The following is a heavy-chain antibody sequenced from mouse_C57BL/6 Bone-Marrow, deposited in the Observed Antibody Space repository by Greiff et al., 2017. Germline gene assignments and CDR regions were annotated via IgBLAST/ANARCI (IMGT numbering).Heavy chain of an antibody. V-gene: IGHV1-81*01. J-gene: IGHJ2*01. CDR2: IYPRSGNT. D-gene: IGHD1-1*01. CDR3: ARHYYGSSYGY. CDR1: GYTFTSYG. Sequence: VQLQQSGAELARPGASVKLSCKASGYTFTSYGISWVKQRTGQGLEWIGEIYPRSGNTYYNEKFKGKATLTADKSSSTAYMELRSLTSEASAVYFCARHYYGSSYGYWGQGTTLTVSS.